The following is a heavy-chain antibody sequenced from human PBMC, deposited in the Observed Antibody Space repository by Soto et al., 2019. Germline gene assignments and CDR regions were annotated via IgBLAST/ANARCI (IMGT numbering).Heavy chain of an antibody. J-gene: IGHJ4*02. CDR3: ARSPFLECN. D-gene: IGHD3-3*02. CDR2: ITHTGTNA. V-gene: IGHV3-21*06. Sequence: GGSLRLSCTASGFSFSDYSFNWVRQAPGKGLEWVSSITHTGTNAYYADSVKGRFTISKDSADNSLILQMTSLRVEDTAFYYCARSPFLECNWAQGTLVTVSS. CDR1: GFSFSDYS.